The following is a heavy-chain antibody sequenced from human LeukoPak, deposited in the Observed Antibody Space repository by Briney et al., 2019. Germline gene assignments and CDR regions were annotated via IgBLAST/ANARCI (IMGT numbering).Heavy chain of an antibody. CDR1: GGSISSYY. CDR3: ARLRDGDYGGYFDY. CDR2: ISHSGST. Sequence: SETLSLTCTVSGGSISSYYWSWIRQSPGKGLEWIGHISHSGSTKYNSSLKSRTIISSDTSKNQFSLKLSSVTAADTALYYCARLRDGDYGGYFDYWGQGTLVTVSS. D-gene: IGHD4-23*01. V-gene: IGHV4-59*08. J-gene: IGHJ4*02.